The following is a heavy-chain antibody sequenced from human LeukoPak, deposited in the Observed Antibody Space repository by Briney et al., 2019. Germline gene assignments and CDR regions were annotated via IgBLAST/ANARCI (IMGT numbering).Heavy chain of an antibody. V-gene: IGHV3-7*01. CDR1: GFTFSGYW. CDR2: IKHDGSEK. CDR3: ATAGNYRFDN. D-gene: IGHD5-24*01. J-gene: IGHJ5*02. Sequence: GGSLRLACAAAGFTFSGYWMSWVRQAPGKGLEWVANIKHDGSEKYFVDSVKGRFTISRDNAKNSLFLQMNTLRAEDTAVYYCATAGNYRFDNWGQGILVTVSS.